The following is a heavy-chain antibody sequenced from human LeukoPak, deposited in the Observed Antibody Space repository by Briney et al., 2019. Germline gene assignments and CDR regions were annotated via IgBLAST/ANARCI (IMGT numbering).Heavy chain of an antibody. J-gene: IGHJ4*02. CDR2: IRYDGSNK. CDR3: AKPLEIYYDTPDY. D-gene: IGHD3-22*01. CDR1: GFTFSSYG. V-gene: IGHV3-30*02. Sequence: GGSLRLSCAASGFTFSSYGMHWVRQAPGKGLEWVAFIRYDGSNKYYADSVKGRFTISRDNSKNTLYLQMDSLRAEDTAVYYCAKPLEIYYDTPDYWGQGTLVTVSS.